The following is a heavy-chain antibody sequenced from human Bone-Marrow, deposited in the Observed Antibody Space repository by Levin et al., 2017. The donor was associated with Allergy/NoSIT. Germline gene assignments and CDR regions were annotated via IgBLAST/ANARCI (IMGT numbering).Heavy chain of an antibody. CDR2: VFYSGTT. D-gene: IGHD3-16*01. CDR1: GGSMSSNSDF. J-gene: IGHJ6*02. Sequence: SETLSLTCNVSGGSMSSNSDFWAWIRRPPGKSLEWIGSVFYSGTTHYNPSLKSRVTISLDRSRNQVSLKVNSVTAADTAVYYCARDGLYGVWGVRMDVWGHGTTVIVS. CDR3: ARDGLYGVWGVRMDV. V-gene: IGHV4-39*06.